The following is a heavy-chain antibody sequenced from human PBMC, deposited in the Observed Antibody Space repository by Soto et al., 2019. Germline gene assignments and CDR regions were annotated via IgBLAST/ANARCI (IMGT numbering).Heavy chain of an antibody. CDR2: IIPIFGTA. D-gene: IGHD6-25*01. CDR1: GSTFSSYA. CDR3: AGLSGNRVSYYYSGMDV. Sequence: SVKVSCKASGSTFSSYAISWVRQAPGQGLEWMGGIIPIFGTANYAQKFQGRVTITADASTRTAYMELSSLRSEDTAVYYCAGLSGNRVSYYYSGMDVRAHGATVT. J-gene: IGHJ6*02. V-gene: IGHV1-69*13.